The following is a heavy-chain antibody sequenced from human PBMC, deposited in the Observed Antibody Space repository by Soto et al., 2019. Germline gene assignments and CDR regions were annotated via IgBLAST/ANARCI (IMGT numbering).Heavy chain of an antibody. D-gene: IGHD4-17*01. V-gene: IGHV5-51*01. CDR3: ARRGGPDYGDYEVPYNNWFDP. Sequence: GESLKISCKGSGYSFTSYWIGWVRQMPGKGLEWMGIIYPGDSDTRYSPSFQGQVTISADKSISTAYLQWSSLKASDTAMYYCARRGGPDYGDYEVPYNNWFDPWGQGTLVTVSS. J-gene: IGHJ5*02. CDR2: IYPGDSDT. CDR1: GYSFTSYW.